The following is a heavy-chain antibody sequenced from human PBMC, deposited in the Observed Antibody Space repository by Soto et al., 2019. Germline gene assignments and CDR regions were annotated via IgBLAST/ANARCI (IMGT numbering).Heavy chain of an antibody. D-gene: IGHD3-10*01. V-gene: IGHV3-49*03. CDR3: TIDSDYYGSGSYYKQDWFDP. CDR1: GFTFGDYA. J-gene: IGHJ5*02. CDR2: IRSKAYGGTT. Sequence: PGGSLRLSCTASGFTFGDYAMSWFRQAPGKGLEWVGFIRSKAYGGTTEYAASVKGRFTISRDDSKSIAYLQMNSLKTEDTAVYYCTIDSDYYGSGSYYKQDWFDPWGQGTLVTGSS.